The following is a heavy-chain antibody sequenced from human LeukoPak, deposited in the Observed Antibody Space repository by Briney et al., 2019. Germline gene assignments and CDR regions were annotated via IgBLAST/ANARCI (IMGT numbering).Heavy chain of an antibody. CDR1: GASISTSYYY. D-gene: IGHD3-16*01. Sequence: SETLSLTCTVSGASISTSYYYWAWIRQHPGKGLEWIGYIYHTGITSYNPSLRSRVTMSVDTSMNQLSLKLNSLTAADTAVYYCAASSGVTLGRFWGQGFLVTVSS. CDR3: AASSGVTLGRF. CDR2: IYHTGIT. V-gene: IGHV4-31*03. J-gene: IGHJ4*02.